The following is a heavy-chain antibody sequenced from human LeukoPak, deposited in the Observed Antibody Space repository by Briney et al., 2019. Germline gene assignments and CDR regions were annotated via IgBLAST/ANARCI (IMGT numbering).Heavy chain of an antibody. CDR2: IYTSGST. D-gene: IGHD6-19*01. V-gene: IGHV4-61*02. Sequence: PSETLSLTCTVSGGSISSGSYYWSWIRQPAGKGLEWIGRIYTSGSTKYNPSLKSRVTISVDKSKNQFSLKLSSVTAADTAVYYCARQKREYSSGWYQSYYYMDVWGKGTTVTISS. J-gene: IGHJ6*03. CDR1: GGSISSGSYY. CDR3: ARQKREYSSGWYQSYYYMDV.